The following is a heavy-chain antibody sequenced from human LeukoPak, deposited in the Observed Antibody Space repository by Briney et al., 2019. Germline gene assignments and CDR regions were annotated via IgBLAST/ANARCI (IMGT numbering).Heavy chain of an antibody. CDR3: AREKSPERKTWLQLGAFDV. CDR1: DDSISDYY. Sequence: SETLSLTCTVSDDSISDYYRGWIRQPPGKGLEWIGYISQTASTNYNPSLKSRVTLSIDTSKNQLSFQLTSVTAADTAVYFCAREKSPERKTWLQLGAFDVWGQGTVVTVSS. V-gene: IGHV4-59*01. D-gene: IGHD5-24*01. CDR2: ISQTAST. J-gene: IGHJ3*01.